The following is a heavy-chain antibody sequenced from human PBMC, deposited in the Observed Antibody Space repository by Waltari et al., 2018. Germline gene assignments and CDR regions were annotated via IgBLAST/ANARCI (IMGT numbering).Heavy chain of an antibody. CDR2: INPSGGST. D-gene: IGHD2-21*01. V-gene: IGHV1-46*01. CDR1: GGSITINGYD. J-gene: IGHJ6*02. Sequence: QLQLQESGPELVKPSETLSLTCTVSGGSITINGYDWGWIRQPPGKGLEWMGIINPSGGSTIYAQKFQGRVTMTRDTSTSTVYMELSSLRSDDTAVYYCALDTGALWMDVWGQGTTVTVSS. CDR3: ALDTGALWMDV.